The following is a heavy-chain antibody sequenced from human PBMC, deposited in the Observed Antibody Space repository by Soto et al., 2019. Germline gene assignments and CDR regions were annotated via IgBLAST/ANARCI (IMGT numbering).Heavy chain of an antibody. V-gene: IGHV3-48*02. D-gene: IGHD3-22*01. CDR2: ISASSATI. CDR3: ARSSGYYY. Sequence: GALRLSCVASGFTLISYSMNWVRQAPGKGLEWISYISASSATIYYADSVKGRFTISRDNAKNSLYLQMDSLRDEDTAVYYCARSSGYYYWGRGTLVTVSS. J-gene: IGHJ4*02. CDR1: GFTLISYS.